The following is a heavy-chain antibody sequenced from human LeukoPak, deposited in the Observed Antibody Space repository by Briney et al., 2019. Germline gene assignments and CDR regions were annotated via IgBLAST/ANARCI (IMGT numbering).Heavy chain of an antibody. Sequence: GGSLRLSCGASGFTFSSYSMNWVRQAPGKGLEWVSSISSSSSYIYYADSVKGRFTISRDNAKTSLYLQMNSLRAEDTAVYYCARDVAIGYCSSTSCYQTYYLDYWGQGTLVTVSS. CDR3: ARDVAIGYCSSTSCYQTYYLDY. D-gene: IGHD2-2*01. CDR2: ISSSSSYI. V-gene: IGHV3-21*01. CDR1: GFTFSSYS. J-gene: IGHJ4*02.